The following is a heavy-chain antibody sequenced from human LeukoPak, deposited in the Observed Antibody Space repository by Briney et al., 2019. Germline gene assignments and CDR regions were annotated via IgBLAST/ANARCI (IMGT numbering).Heavy chain of an antibody. D-gene: IGHD6-19*01. CDR2: IYTSGST. CDR1: VGSISSYY. CDR3: ARSHRSGWYSDY. Sequence: SETLSLTCTVSVGSISSYYWSWIRQPAGKGLEWIGRIYTSGSTNYNPSLKSRVTMSVDTSKNQFSLKLSSVTAADTAVYYCARSHRSGWYSDYWGQGTLVTVSS. J-gene: IGHJ4*02. V-gene: IGHV4-4*07.